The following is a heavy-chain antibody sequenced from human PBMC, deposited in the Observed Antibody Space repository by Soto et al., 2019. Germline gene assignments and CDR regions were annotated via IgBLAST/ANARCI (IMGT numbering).Heavy chain of an antibody. CDR3: ARVAGIAAAGTDYYYGMDV. J-gene: IGHJ6*02. CDR1: GFTFSSYW. D-gene: IGHD6-13*01. CDR2: INSDGSST. Sequence: VQLVESGGGLVQPGGSLRLSCAASGFTFSSYWMHWVRQAPGKGLVWVSRINSDGSSTSYADSVKGRFTISRDNAKNTLYLQMNSLRAEDTAVYYCARVAGIAAAGTDYYYGMDVWGQGTTVTVSS. V-gene: IGHV3-74*01.